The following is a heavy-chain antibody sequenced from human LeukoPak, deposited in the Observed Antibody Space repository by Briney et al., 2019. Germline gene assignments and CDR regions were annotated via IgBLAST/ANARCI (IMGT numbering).Heavy chain of an antibody. J-gene: IGHJ4*02. D-gene: IGHD3-22*01. V-gene: IGHV3-21*01. Sequence: PGGSLRLSCAASGFTLSSYSMNWVRQAPGKGLEWVSSISSSSSYIYYADSVKGRFTISRDNAKNSLYLQMNSLRAEDTAVYYCARVLELYDSSGYCDYWGQGTLVTVSS. CDR2: ISSSSSYI. CDR1: GFTLSSYS. CDR3: ARVLELYDSSGYCDY.